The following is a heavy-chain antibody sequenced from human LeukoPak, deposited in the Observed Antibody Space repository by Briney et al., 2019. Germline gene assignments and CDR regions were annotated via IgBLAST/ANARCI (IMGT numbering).Heavy chain of an antibody. CDR3: TRNYDSSGYTTFGY. CDR1: AVSTSAYY. J-gene: IGHJ4*02. V-gene: IGHV4-59*01. D-gene: IGHD3-22*01. CDR2: IYYSGST. Sequence: SETLSLTCTGSAVSTSAYYWSWIRQPPGKGREWIVHIYYSGSTNYNPSLNSVVTIAAATSNNHFSLKLRSATAAATDVYSCTRNYDSSGYTTFGYWGRGTLVTVSS.